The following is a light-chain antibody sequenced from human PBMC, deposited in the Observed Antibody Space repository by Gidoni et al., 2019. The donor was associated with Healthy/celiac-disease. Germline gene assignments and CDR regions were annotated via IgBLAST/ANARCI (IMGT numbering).Light chain of an antibody. Sequence: QSALTQPRSVSGSPGPSVTISCTGTSSDGGGYNYVSWYQQHPGKAPKLMIYDVSKRPSGVPDRFSGSKSGNTASLTISGLQAEDEADYYCCSYAGSYTLGVFGGGTKLTVL. CDR1: SSDGGGYNY. CDR3: CSYAGSYTLGV. J-gene: IGLJ2*01. V-gene: IGLV2-11*01. CDR2: DVS.